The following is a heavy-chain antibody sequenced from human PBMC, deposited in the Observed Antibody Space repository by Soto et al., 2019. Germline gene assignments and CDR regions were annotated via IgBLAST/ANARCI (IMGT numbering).Heavy chain of an antibody. J-gene: IGHJ2*01. V-gene: IGHV3-23*01. CDR3: AKDQSDLHWYFDL. CDR2: ISGSGGST. CDR1: GFTFSSYA. Sequence: EVQLLESGGGLVQPRGSLRLSCAASGFTFSSYAMSWVRQAPGKGLEWVSAISGSGGSTYYADSVKGRFTISRDNSKNTLYLQMNSLRAEDTAVYYCAKDQSDLHWYFDLWGRGTLVTVSS.